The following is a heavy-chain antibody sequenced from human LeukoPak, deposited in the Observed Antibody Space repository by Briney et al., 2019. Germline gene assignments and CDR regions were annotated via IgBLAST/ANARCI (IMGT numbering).Heavy chain of an antibody. V-gene: IGHV3-15*01. D-gene: IGHD3-10*01. CDR1: GFTFSNAW. CDR2: IKSKTDGGTT. J-gene: IGHJ4*02. Sequence: GGSLRLSCAASGFTFSNAWMSWVRQAPGKGLEWVGHIKSKTDGGTTDYAAPVKGRFTISRDDSKNTLYLQMNSLKTEDTAVYYCTTVYYGSGSYYNRFDYWGQGTLVTVSS. CDR3: TTVYYGSGSYYNRFDY.